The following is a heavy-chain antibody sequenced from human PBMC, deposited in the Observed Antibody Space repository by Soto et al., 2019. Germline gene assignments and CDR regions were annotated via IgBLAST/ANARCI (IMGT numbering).Heavy chain of an antibody. CDR1: GFTFSSYG. J-gene: IGHJ4*02. CDR2: IWYDGSNK. CDR3: ARSTYDYIWGSYRSLYFDH. D-gene: IGHD3-16*02. Sequence: QVQLVESGGGVVQPGRSLRLSCAASGFTFSSYGMHWVRQAPGKGLEWVAVIWYDGSNKYYADSVKGRFTISRDNSKNTLYLQMNSLRAEDTAVYYCARSTYDYIWGSYRSLYFDHWGQGTLVTVSS. V-gene: IGHV3-33*01.